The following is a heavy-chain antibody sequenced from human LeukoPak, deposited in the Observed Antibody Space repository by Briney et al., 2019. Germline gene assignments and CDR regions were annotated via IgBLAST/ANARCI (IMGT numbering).Heavy chain of an antibody. D-gene: IGHD4-17*01. J-gene: IGHJ6*02. CDR1: GFTFSSYG. V-gene: IGHV3-30*03. Sequence: GRSLRLSCAASGFTFSSYGMHWVRQAPGKGLEWVAVISYDGSNNYYADSVKGRFTISRVNSKNTLDLQMISLRPEDTAVYYCARVPNGDHVHYYYYYGMDVWGQGTTVTVSS. CDR3: ARVPNGDHVHYYYYYGMDV. CDR2: ISYDGSNN.